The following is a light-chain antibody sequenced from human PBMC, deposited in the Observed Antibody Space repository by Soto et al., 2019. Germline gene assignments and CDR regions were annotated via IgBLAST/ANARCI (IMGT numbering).Light chain of an antibody. V-gene: IGKV3D-15*01. J-gene: IGKJ4*01. CDR2: GAS. Sequence: EIVMTQSPATLSVSPGERATLSCRASQSVSSNLAWYQQKPGQAPRLLIYGASTRATGIPARFSGSGSGTEFTLTISSLHSEDVAFYYSQHYNKWPLTFGGGTKVEIK. CDR1: QSVSSN. CDR3: QHYNKWPLT.